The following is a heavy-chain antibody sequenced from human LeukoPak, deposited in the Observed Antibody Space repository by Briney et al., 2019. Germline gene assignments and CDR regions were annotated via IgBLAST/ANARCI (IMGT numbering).Heavy chain of an antibody. D-gene: IGHD4/OR15-4a*01. V-gene: IGHV4-59*01. J-gene: IGHJ5*02. CDR2: IYYNGDT. CDR1: GYSITGYS. CDR3: VRGPYGASISNWFDP. Sequence: SETLSLTCSASGYSITGYSWSWIRQTPGKGLEWIGYIYYNGDTHYNPSLNSRLSMSVDTPNKQFSLNLRSVTAADTAVYYCVRGPYGASISNWFDPWGQGLLVTVSS.